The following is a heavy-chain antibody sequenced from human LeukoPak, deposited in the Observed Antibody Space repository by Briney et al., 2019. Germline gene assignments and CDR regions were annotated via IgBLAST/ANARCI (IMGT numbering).Heavy chain of an antibody. V-gene: IGHV4-61*02. Sequence: SQTLSLTCTVSGGSISSGSYYWSWIRQPAGKGLEWIGRIYTSGSTNYNPSLKSRVTISVDTSKNQFSLKLSSVTAADTAVYYCARGIITMLVDDAFDIWGQGTMVTVSS. D-gene: IGHD3-22*01. CDR3: ARGIITMLVDDAFDI. J-gene: IGHJ3*02. CDR2: IYTSGST. CDR1: GGSISSGSYY.